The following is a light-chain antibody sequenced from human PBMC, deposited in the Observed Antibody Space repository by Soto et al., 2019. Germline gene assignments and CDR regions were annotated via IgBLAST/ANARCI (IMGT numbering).Light chain of an antibody. CDR1: QSISTY. J-gene: IGKJ2*01. V-gene: IGKV1-39*01. Sequence: DIQMTQSPSSLSASVGDRVTITCRASQSISTYLNWYQQKPGKAPNLLIYSASTLQNGVPSRFTGSGSGTDFTITISSLQPEDFATYYCQQSYTSPMYTFGQGTKLEIK. CDR3: QQSYTSPMYT. CDR2: SAS.